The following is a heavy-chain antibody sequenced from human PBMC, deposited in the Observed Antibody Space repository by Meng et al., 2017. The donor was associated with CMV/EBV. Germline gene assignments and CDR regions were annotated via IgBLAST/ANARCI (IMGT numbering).Heavy chain of an antibody. CDR1: GFTFSDYY. CDR2: ISSSGSTI. V-gene: IGHV3-11*01. CDR3: ARDIPLARASAAIAPRKIYYGMDV. J-gene: IGHJ6*02. Sequence: GGSLRLSCAASGFTFSDYYISWIRQAPGKGLEWVSYISSSGSTINYADSVKGRFTISRDNAKNSLYLQMNSLRAEDTAVYYCARDIPLARASAAIAPRKIYYGMDVWGQGTTVTVSS. D-gene: IGHD2-2*02.